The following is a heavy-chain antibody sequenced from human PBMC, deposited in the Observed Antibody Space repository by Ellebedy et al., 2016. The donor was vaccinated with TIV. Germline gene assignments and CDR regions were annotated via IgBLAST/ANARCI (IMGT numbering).Heavy chain of an antibody. V-gene: IGHV3-30*03. CDR1: GFTFTSYG. J-gene: IGHJ4*02. Sequence: GESLKISCAASGFTFTSYGMHWVRQAPGKGLEWVAVVSYDGNNKYYADSVKGRFTISRDNSKNTLFLQLNSLRADDTAVYYCARGPALLRWGRGTLVTVSS. CDR2: VSYDGNNK. CDR3: ARGPALLR.